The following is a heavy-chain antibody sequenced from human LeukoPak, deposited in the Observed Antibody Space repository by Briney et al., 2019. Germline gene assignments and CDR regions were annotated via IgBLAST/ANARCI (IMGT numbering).Heavy chain of an antibody. CDR1: GGSISSSSYY. CDR2: IYYSGST. D-gene: IGHD1-26*01. CDR3: ARLRIVGATTIDY. J-gene: IGHJ4*02. V-gene: IGHV4-39*01. Sequence: SETLSLTCTVSGGSISSSSYYWGWIRQPPGKGLEWIGSIYYSGSTYYNPSLKSRVTISVDTSKNQFSLKLSSVTAAATAVYYCARLRIVGATTIDYWGQGTLVTVSS.